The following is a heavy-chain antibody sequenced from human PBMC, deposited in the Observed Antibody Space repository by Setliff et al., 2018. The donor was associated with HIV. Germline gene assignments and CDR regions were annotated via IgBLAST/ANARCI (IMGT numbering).Heavy chain of an antibody. CDR1: GFTFSSYS. Sequence: GSLRLSCAASGFTFSSYSMNWVRQAPGKGLEWCSYISSSSSYTHYADSVKGRFNISRENVKNSLYLQMNSLRAEDTAVYYCAKVGAWGQGTLVTVSS. J-gene: IGHJ4*02. V-gene: IGHV3-21*01. CDR3: AKVGA. CDR2: ISSSSSYT.